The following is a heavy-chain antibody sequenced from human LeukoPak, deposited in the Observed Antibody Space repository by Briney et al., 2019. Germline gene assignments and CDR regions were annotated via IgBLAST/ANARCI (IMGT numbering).Heavy chain of an antibody. CDR3: ARDDSPDIVVVPAGPPGFDY. D-gene: IGHD2-2*01. CDR2: ISAYNGNT. V-gene: IGHV1-18*01. Sequence: ASVKVSCKASGYTFTSYGISWVRQAPGQGLEWMGWISAYNGNTNYAQKLQGRVTMTTDTSTSTAYMELRSLRSDDTAVYYCARDDSPDIVVVPAGPPGFDYWGQGTLVTVSS. J-gene: IGHJ4*02. CDR1: GYTFTSYG.